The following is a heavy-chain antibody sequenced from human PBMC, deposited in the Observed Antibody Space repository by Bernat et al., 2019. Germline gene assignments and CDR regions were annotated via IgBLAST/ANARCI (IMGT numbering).Heavy chain of an antibody. CDR2: ISYDGSNK. J-gene: IGHJ4*02. V-gene: IGHV3-30-3*01. CDR1: GFTFSSYA. D-gene: IGHD2-21*02. Sequence: QVQLVESGGGVVQPGRSLRLPCAASGFTFSSYAMHWVRQAPGKGLEWVAVISYDGSNKYYADSVKGRFTISRDNSKNPLDLQMNSLRAEDTAVYYCARDSDCGGDCYIFDYWGQGTLVTVSS. CDR3: ARDSDCGGDCYIFDY.